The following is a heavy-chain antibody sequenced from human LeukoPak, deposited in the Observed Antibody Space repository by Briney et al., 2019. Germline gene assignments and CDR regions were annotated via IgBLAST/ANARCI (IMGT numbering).Heavy chain of an antibody. V-gene: IGHV3-20*04. D-gene: IGHD3-10*01. Sequence: GGSLTLSCAASGFTFDDYGMSWVRQAPGKGLEWVSGINWNGGSTGYADSVKGRFTISKDNAKNSLYLQMNSLRAEDTALYYCAREGGSGSRYGWGYYYMDVWGKGTTVTVSS. CDR2: INWNGGST. CDR1: GFTFDDYG. J-gene: IGHJ6*03. CDR3: AREGGSGSRYGWGYYYMDV.